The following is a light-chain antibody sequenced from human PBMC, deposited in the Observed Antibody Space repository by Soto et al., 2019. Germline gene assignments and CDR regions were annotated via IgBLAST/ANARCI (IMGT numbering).Light chain of an antibody. CDR1: QSVSSSY. CDR3: QQYGGSPPHT. V-gene: IGKV3-20*01. J-gene: IGKJ2*01. CDR2: AAS. Sequence: EIVLTQSPGTLSLSPGERATLSCRASQSVSSSYLAWYQQKPGQAPRLLIYAASSRATGIPDRFSGSGSGTDFTLTISRLEPEDFAVYYCQQYGGSPPHTFGQGTKLEI.